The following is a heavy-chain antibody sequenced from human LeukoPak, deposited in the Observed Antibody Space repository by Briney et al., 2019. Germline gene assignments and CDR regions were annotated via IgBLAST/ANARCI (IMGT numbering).Heavy chain of an antibody. J-gene: IGHJ5*02. CDR3: AKEGGHRNWFNP. CDR1: GFTFSSYG. Sequence: GGSLRLSCAASGFTFSSYGMHWVRQAPGKGLEWVAVISYDGSNKYYADSVKGRFTISRDNSKNTLYLQMNSLRAEDTAVYYCAKEGGHRNWFNPWGQGTLVTVSS. V-gene: IGHV3-30*18. CDR2: ISYDGSNK. D-gene: IGHD2-15*01.